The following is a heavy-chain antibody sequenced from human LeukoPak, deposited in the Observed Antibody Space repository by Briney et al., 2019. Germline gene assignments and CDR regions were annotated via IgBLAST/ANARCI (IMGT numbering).Heavy chain of an antibody. J-gene: IGHJ6*03. CDR1: GYNFLTFW. D-gene: IGHD4-17*01. Sequence: GESLKISCETSGYNFLTFWIAWVRQMPGKGLDWMGAIYPADSDTRDSPSFQGQVSISVATSLSTAYLQWRSLRASDTAMYYCARLLDYDSTYYYMDVWGIGTSVIVS. CDR3: ARLLDYDSTYYYMDV. V-gene: IGHV5-51*01. CDR2: IYPADSDT.